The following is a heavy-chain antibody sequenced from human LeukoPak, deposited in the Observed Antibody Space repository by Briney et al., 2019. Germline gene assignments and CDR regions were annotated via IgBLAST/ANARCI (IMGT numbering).Heavy chain of an antibody. CDR2: IGGSGDKT. J-gene: IGHJ4*02. Sequence: GGSLRLSCAASGFTFNRNAISWVRQAPGKGLEWVSTIGGSGDKTFYADSVKGRFTISRDNSKNMVHLQMNSLTGEDTALYYCVRRGDTSSGWGDHDFWGQGALVTVSS. D-gene: IGHD6-19*01. CDR3: VRRGDTSSGWGDHDF. CDR1: GFTFNRNA. V-gene: IGHV3-23*01.